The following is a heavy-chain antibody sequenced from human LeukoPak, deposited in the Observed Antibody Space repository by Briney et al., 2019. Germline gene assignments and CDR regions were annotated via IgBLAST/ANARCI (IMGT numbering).Heavy chain of an antibody. V-gene: IGHV3-23*01. Sequence: TGGSLRLSCAASGFTFSSSAMSWVRQVPGKGLEWVSGISASGGSTYYADSVRGRFTISRDNAKNSLYLQMNSLRDEDTAVYYCARDLYDFWSGSTYYYYYGMDVWGQGTTVTVSS. CDR3: ARDLYDFWSGSTYYYYYGMDV. J-gene: IGHJ6*02. CDR2: ISASGGST. D-gene: IGHD3-3*01. CDR1: GFTFSSSA.